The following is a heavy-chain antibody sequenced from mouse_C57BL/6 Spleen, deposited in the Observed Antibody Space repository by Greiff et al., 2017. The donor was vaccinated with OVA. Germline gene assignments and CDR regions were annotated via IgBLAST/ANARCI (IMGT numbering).Heavy chain of an antibody. Sequence: QVQLKQPGAELVRPGSSVKLSCKASGYTFTSYWMHWVKQRPIQGLEWIGNIDPSDSETHYNQKFKDKATLTVDKSSSTAYMQLSSLTSEDSAVYYCAREGTAQAYYFDYWGQGTTLTVSS. J-gene: IGHJ2*01. CDR3: AREGTAQAYYFDY. V-gene: IGHV1-52*01. CDR1: GYTFTSYW. CDR2: IDPSDSET. D-gene: IGHD3-2*02.